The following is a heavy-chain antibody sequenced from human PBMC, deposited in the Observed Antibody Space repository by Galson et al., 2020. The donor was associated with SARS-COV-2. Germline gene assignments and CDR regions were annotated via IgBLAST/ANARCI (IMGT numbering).Heavy chain of an antibody. CDR2: ISYEGSNK. J-gene: IGHJ3*02. CDR1: GFTFRNHA. CDR3: AREGLYYYDSSGYHANDAFDI. V-gene: IGHV3-30*04. D-gene: IGHD3-22*01. Sequence: GESLKIYCAASGFTFRNHAKHWVRPAPGKGLEWVAVISYEGSNKYYPDSVKGRLTISRDNSKNTLYLQMNSLRAEDTAVYYCAREGLYYYDSSGYHANDAFDIWGQGTMVTVSS.